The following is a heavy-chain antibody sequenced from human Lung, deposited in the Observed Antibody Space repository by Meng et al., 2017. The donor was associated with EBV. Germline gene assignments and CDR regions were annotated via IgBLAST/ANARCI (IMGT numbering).Heavy chain of an antibody. CDR3: ARGLWYYDRGGYFDN. CDR2: IYHSGST. D-gene: IGHD3-22*01. Sequence: QRLLQESGSGLVKPSPTLALTCACSGGSIGSGGYSWSWIRQPPGKGLEWIGYIYHSGSTYYNPSLKSRVTISVDTSKNQLSLRLSSVTAADTAVYYCARGLWYYDRGGYFDNWGRGTLVTVSS. CDR1: GGSIGSGGYS. J-gene: IGHJ4*02. V-gene: IGHV4-30-2*01.